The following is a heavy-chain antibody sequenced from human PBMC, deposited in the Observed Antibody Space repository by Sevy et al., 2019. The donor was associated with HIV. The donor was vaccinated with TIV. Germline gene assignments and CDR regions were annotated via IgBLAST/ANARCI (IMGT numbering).Heavy chain of an antibody. J-gene: IGHJ4*02. CDR3: AKEGNNSPDKFDS. CDR2: ISRKSLGT. V-gene: IGHV3-23*01. Sequence: GGSLRLSCAASGFTFNKFAMSWVRQAPGKGLEWVSAISRKSLGTYYADPVKGRFSISRDDSKNMLYLQMSSLRGDDTLDYYCAKEGNNSPDKFDSWGQGTLVTVSS. D-gene: IGHD1-1*01. CDR1: GFTFNKFA.